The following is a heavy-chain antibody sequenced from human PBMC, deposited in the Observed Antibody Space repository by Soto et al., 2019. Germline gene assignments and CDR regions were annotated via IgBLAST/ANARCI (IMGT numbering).Heavy chain of an antibody. CDR2: ISSSGSTI. Sequence: GGSLRLSCAASGFTFSSYEMNWVRQAPGKGLEWVSYISSSGSTIYYADSVKGRFTISRDNAKNSLYLQMNSLRAEDTAVYYCARDGGYSYGYPLDYWGQGTLVTVSS. CDR1: GFTFSSYE. CDR3: ARDGGYSYGYPLDY. V-gene: IGHV3-48*03. J-gene: IGHJ4*02. D-gene: IGHD5-18*01.